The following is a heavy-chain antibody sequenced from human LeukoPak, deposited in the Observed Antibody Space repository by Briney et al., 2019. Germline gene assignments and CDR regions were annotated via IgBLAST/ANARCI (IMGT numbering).Heavy chain of an antibody. CDR1: GYSVMELS. Sequence: ASVKVSCKVSGYSVMELSMHWVRQAPGQGLEWMGWINPNSGGTNYAQKFQGRVTMTSDTSISTAYMELSGLRSDDTALYYCARGGGYSSSWYEAYWGQGTLVTVSS. J-gene: IGHJ4*02. CDR2: INPNSGGT. V-gene: IGHV1-2*02. D-gene: IGHD6-13*01. CDR3: ARGGGYSSSWYEAY.